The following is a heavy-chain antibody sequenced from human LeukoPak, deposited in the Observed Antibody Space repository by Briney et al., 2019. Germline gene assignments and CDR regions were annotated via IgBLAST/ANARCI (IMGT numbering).Heavy chain of an antibody. Sequence: SETLALNCTVSGGAISSGGYYWSWIRQHPGKGLEWIGYIYYSGSTYYNPSLKSRVTISVDTSKNQFSLKLSSVTAADTAVYYCARGYSYDKFDYWGQGTLVTVSS. V-gene: IGHV4-31*03. CDR2: IYYSGST. CDR3: ARGYSYDKFDY. D-gene: IGHD5-18*01. CDR1: GGAISSGGYY. J-gene: IGHJ4*02.